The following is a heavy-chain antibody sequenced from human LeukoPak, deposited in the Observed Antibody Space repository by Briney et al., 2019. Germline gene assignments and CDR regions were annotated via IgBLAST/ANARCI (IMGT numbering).Heavy chain of an antibody. Sequence: NPSETLSLTCAVYGGSFSGYYWSWIRQPPGKGLEWIGEINHSGSTNYNPSLKSRVTISVDTSKNQFSLKLSSVTAADTAVYYCARGSAAMVSYYYYGMDVWGQGTTVTVSS. D-gene: IGHD5-18*01. V-gene: IGHV4-34*01. J-gene: IGHJ6*02. CDR3: ARGSAAMVSYYYYGMDV. CDR1: GGSFSGYY. CDR2: INHSGST.